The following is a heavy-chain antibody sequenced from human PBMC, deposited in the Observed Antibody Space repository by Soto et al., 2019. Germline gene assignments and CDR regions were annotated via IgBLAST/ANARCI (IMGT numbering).Heavy chain of an antibody. V-gene: IGHV1-2*04. D-gene: IGHD2-8*01. J-gene: IGHJ6*02. CDR2: INPKSGGT. CDR1: GYTFTSYG. Sequence: ASVKVSCKASGYTFTSYGISWVRQAPGQGLGWLGRINPKSGGTSTAQKFQGWVTMTTDTSISTASMELTRLTSDDTAIYYCARGDSTDCSNGVCSFFYNHDMDVWGQGTTVTVSS. CDR3: ARGDSTDCSNGVCSFFYNHDMDV.